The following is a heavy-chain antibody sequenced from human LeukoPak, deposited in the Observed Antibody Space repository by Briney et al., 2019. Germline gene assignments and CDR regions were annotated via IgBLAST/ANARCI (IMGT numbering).Heavy chain of an antibody. CDR3: ARGVVAATFYYYMDV. J-gene: IGHJ6*03. CDR2: SNPGGT. D-gene: IGHD2-15*01. V-gene: IGHV1-2*02. Sequence: PSVKVSCKATGYTFTGYYIQWVRQAPGQGLEWMGWSNPGGTNYAQKFQGRVTMTRDSSISTAYMELSSLRSDDTAVYYCARGVVAATFYYYMDVWGKGTTVTVSS. CDR1: GYTFTGYY.